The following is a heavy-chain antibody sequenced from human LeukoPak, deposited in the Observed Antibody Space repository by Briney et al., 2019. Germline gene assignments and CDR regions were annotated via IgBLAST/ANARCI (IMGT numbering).Heavy chain of an antibody. CDR3: TRGTLHLDT. V-gene: IGHV4-38-2*01. Sequence: SEPLSHTCALSRFPHKWFYYWGSIRPPPGKGLEWVSAISYSWNTYLHPALQSRVTVSLDTSQNQVSLNVTSVKAPDPALLYCTRGTLHLDTWGQGTLVSVSS. J-gene: IGHJ5*02. CDR1: RFPHKWFYY. D-gene: IGHD2-15*01. CDR2: ISYSWNT.